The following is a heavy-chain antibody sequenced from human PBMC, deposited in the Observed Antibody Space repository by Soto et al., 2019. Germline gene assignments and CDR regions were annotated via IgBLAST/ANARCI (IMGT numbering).Heavy chain of an antibody. J-gene: IGHJ4*02. CDR3: ASDADFDY. V-gene: IGHV4-39*01. CDR2: IYYSGST. Sequence: SXTLSLTCTVSGGSISSSSYYWGWIRQPPGKGLEWIGSIYYSGSTYYNPSLKSRVTISVDTSKNQFSLKLSSVTAADTAVYYCASDADFDYWGQGTLVTVSS. CDR1: GGSISSSSYY. D-gene: IGHD6-25*01.